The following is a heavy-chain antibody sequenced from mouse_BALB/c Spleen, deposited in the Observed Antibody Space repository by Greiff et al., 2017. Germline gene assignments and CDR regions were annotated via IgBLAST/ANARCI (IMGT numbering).Heavy chain of an antibody. D-gene: IGHD1-1*01. Sequence: EVQLVESGAELVKPGASVKLSCTASGFNIKDTYMHWVKQRPEQGLEWIGRIDPANGNTKYDPKFQGKATITADTSSNTAYLQLSSLTSEDTAVYYCAREGYYYGSLYYYAMDYWGQGTSVTVSS. V-gene: IGHV14-3*02. CDR3: AREGYYYGSLYYYAMDY. CDR2: IDPANGNT. CDR1: GFNIKDTY. J-gene: IGHJ4*01.